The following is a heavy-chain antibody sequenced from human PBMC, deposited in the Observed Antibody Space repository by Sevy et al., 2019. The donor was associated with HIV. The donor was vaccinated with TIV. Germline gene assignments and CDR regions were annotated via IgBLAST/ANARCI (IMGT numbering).Heavy chain of an antibody. CDR2: ISFDRSEK. Sequence: GGSLRLSCATSGFTFGSYGMHWVRQAPGKGLEWVAYISFDRSEKNYGDSVKDRLTISRDNSKNTVYLQMNSLRVEDTAIYYCARVFSSYSFDYWGQGTLVTVSS. CDR1: GFTFGSYG. CDR3: ARVFSSYSFDY. D-gene: IGHD6-6*01. V-gene: IGHV3-30*12. J-gene: IGHJ4*02.